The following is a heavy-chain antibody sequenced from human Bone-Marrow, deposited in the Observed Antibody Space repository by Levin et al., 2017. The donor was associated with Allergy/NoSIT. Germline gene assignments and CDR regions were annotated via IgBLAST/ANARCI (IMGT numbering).Heavy chain of an antibody. CDR2: IYYRGST. D-gene: IGHD5-18*01. V-gene: IGHV4-30-4*01. CDR3: ARVGGSAIVTNYFDF. CDR1: GGSISSGDSY. J-gene: IGHJ4*02. Sequence: SQTLSLPCTVSGGSISSGDSYWSWIRQPPGRDLEWIGNIYYRGSTTYNPSLKSRLAISVDTSKNQFSLNLNSVSAADTAVYFCARVGGSAIVTNYFDFWGPGILVTVSS.